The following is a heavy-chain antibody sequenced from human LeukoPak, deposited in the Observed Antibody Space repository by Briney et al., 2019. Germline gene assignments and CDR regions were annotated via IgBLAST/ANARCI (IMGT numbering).Heavy chain of an antibody. Sequence: GSLSLSCVPSGFTFSSYWMSWVRQAPGKGLEWVANIKQDGSEKYYVGSVKGRFIISRDNAKNSLYLQMNSLRAEDTAVYYCARAMEPYYDSNGCDYWGQGTPVTVSS. CDR2: IKQDGSEK. CDR3: ARAMEPYYDSNGCDY. CDR1: GFTFSSYW. V-gene: IGHV3-7*01. D-gene: IGHD3-22*01. J-gene: IGHJ4*02.